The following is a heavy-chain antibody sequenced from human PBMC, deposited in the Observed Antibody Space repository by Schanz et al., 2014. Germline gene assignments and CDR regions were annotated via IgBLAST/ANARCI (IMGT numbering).Heavy chain of an antibody. Sequence: QVQLQESGPGLVKPSQTLSLTCTVSGGSISSGSYYWSWIRQPAGKGLEWIGRIYTSGSTNYNPSLRSRVTRQEAPPTIHFPRKLWSVPAADTAVYYCARDVGGCSSSTSCYAFEIWGQGTMVTVSS. CDR2: IYTSGST. V-gene: IGHV4-61*02. J-gene: IGHJ3*02. D-gene: IGHD2-2*01. CDR3: ARDVGGCSSSTSCYAFEI. CDR1: GGSISSGSYY.